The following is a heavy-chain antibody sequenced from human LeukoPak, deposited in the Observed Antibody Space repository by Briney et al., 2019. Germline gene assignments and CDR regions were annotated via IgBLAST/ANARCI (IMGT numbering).Heavy chain of an antibody. CDR3: ARDKAAAGTSCFDP. V-gene: IGHV4-34*01. J-gene: IGHJ5*02. CDR2: IYHSGST. Sequence: PSETLSLTCAVYGGSFSGYYWSWSRQPPGKGLEWIGEIYHSGSTNYNPSLKSRVIISVDKSKNQFSLKLTSVTAADTAVYYCARDKAAAGTSCFDPWGQGTLVTVSS. CDR1: GGSFSGYY. D-gene: IGHD6-13*01.